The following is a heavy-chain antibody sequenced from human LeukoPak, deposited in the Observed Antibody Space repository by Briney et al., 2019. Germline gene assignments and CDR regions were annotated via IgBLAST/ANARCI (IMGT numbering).Heavy chain of an antibody. CDR2: ISGSGGST. V-gene: IGHV3-23*01. CDR3: AKVYCSSTSCYVYMDV. Sequence: QPGGSLRLSCAASGFTFSSYAMSWVRQAPGKGLEWVSAISGSGGSTYYADSVKGRFTISRDNSKNTLYLQMNSLRAEDTAVYYCAKVYCSSTSCYVYMDVWGKGTTVTISS. CDR1: GFTFSSYA. D-gene: IGHD2-2*01. J-gene: IGHJ6*03.